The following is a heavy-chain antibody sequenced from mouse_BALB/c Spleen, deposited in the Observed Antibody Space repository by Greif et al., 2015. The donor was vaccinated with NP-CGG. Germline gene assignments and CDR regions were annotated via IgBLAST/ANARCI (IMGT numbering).Heavy chain of an antibody. J-gene: IGHJ2*01. CDR2: IDPSDSYT. Sequence: VQLQQSGAELVKPGASVKMSCKASGYTFTSYWMHWVKQRPGQGLEWIGVIDPSDSYTSYNQKFKGKATLTVDTSSSTAYMQLSSLTSEDSAVYYCTRWGILGNSDYWGQGTTLTVSS. CDR1: GYTFTSYW. V-gene: IGHV1S127*01. CDR3: TRWGILGNSDY.